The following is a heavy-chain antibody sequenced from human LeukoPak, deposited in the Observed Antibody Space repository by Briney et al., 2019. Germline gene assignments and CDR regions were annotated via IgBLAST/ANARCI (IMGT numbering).Heavy chain of an antibody. Sequence: SVKVSCKASGGTFSSYAISWVRQAPGQGLEWMGGIIPIFGTANYAQKFQGRVTITADGSTSTAYMELSSLRSEDTAVYYCAKDMRWSEESLDAFDIWGQGTMVTVSS. J-gene: IGHJ3*02. V-gene: IGHV1-69*13. CDR1: GGTFSSYA. CDR3: AKDMRWSEESLDAFDI. CDR2: IIPIFGTA. D-gene: IGHD4-23*01.